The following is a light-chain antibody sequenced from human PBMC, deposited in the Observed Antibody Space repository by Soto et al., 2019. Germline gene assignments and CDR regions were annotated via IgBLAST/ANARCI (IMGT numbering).Light chain of an antibody. J-gene: IGLJ3*02. CDR2: EVN. CDR1: SSDVGSYNL. V-gene: IGLV2-23*02. CDR3: CSFAGTSTYWV. Sequence: QSVLTQPASVSGSPGQSITISCTGTSSDVGSYNLVSWYQQHPGKVPKLIIYEVNKRPSGVSNRFSGSKSGTTASLTLSGLQADDEADYYCCSFAGTSTYWVFGGGTKVTVL.